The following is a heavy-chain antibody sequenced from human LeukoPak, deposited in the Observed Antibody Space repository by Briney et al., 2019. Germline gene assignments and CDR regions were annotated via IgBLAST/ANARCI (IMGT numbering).Heavy chain of an antibody. J-gene: IGHJ4*02. CDR1: GYTFTGYY. D-gene: IGHD3-10*01. CDR2: INPNSGGA. V-gene: IGHV1-2*02. Sequence: ASVKVSCKASGYTFTGYYMHWVRQAPGQGLEWMGWINPNSGGANYAQKFQGRVTMTRDTSISTAYMKLSRLTSDDTAIYYCASYGSGTYYLDYWGQGTLVTVSS. CDR3: ASYGSGTYYLDY.